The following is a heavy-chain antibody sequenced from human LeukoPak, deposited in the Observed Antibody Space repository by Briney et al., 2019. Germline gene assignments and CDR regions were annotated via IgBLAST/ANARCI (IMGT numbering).Heavy chain of an antibody. CDR2: LSGSGGSA. V-gene: IGHV3-23*01. CDR3: AKGGKWDVTPFDY. D-gene: IGHD1-26*01. Sequence: GGSLRISCAASGFTFSNYAMTWVRQAPGKGLEWVSALSGSGGSAYYADSVKGRFTISRDNSKNTLYLQMNSLRAEDTAVYYCAKGGKWDVTPFDYWGQGTLVTVSS. J-gene: IGHJ4*02. CDR1: GFTFSNYA.